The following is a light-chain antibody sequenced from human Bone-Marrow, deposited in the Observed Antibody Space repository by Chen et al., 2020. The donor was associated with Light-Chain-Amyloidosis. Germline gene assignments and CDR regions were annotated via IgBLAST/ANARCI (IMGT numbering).Light chain of an antibody. J-gene: IGLJ3*02. V-gene: IGLV2-11*01. CDR1: SREVGGYDS. Sequence: QSALTQPRSVSGSPGQSVTISCTGTSREVGGYDSVSWYQQYPGKAPKLMIYDVSKRPSGVPDRFSPAKSGNSASLTISGIQGEDEDDYYCCSYAGIYWVFGGGTKLTVL. CDR2: DVS. CDR3: CSYAGIYWV.